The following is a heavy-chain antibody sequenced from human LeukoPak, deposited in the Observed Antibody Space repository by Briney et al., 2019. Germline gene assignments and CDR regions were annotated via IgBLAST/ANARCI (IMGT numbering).Heavy chain of an antibody. D-gene: IGHD6-13*01. CDR1: GFTFSSYA. CDR2: ISWNSGSI. J-gene: IGHJ4*02. V-gene: IGHV3-9*03. Sequence: PGGSLRLSCAASGFTFSSYAMHWVRQAPGKGLEWVSGISWNSGSIAYADSVKGRFTISRDNAKNSLYLQMNSLRADDMALYFCAKDTAAGLSNYFDYWGQGTLVTVSS. CDR3: AKDTAAGLSNYFDY.